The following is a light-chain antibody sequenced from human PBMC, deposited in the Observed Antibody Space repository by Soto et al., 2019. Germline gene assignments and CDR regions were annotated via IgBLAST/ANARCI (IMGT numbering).Light chain of an antibody. CDR3: MQGTHWPIT. Sequence: DVVMTQSPRSRPVTLGQPASISCMSNQSLVHSDGIAYFSWFQQRPGRSPRRLIYKVSNRDSGVPARFSGSGSGTDFALKISRVEAEDVGVYYCMQGTHWPITFGQGTRLEIK. V-gene: IGKV2-30*02. J-gene: IGKJ5*01. CDR2: KVS. CDR1: QSLVHSDGIAY.